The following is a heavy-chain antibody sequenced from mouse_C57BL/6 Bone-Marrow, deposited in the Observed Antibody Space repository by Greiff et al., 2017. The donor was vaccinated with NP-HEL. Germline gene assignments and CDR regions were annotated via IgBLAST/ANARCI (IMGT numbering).Heavy chain of an antibody. D-gene: IGHD2-13*01. J-gene: IGHJ3*01. CDR1: GFSLTSYG. V-gene: IGHV2-9*01. Sequence: VKLVESGPGLVAPSQSLSITCTASGFSLTSYGVDWVRQPPGKGLEWLGVIWGGGSTNYYSALMSRLSISKDNSKSQVFLKMNNLATDDTAMYYCAMTNGAYWGQGTLVTVSA. CDR3: AMTNGAY. CDR2: IWGGGST.